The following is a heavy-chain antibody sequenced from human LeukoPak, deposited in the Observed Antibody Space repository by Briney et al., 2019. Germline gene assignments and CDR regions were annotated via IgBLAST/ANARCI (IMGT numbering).Heavy chain of an antibody. J-gene: IGHJ4*02. CDR2: MNPNSGNT. D-gene: IGHD2-15*01. CDR1: GGTFSSYA. V-gene: IGHV1-8*02. CDR3: ARLGVAAAN. Sequence: ASVKVSCKASGGTFSSYAISWVRQATGQGLEWMGWMNPNSGNTGYAQKFQGRVTVTRNTSISTAYMELSSLRSEDTAVYYCARLGVAAANWGQGTLVTVSS.